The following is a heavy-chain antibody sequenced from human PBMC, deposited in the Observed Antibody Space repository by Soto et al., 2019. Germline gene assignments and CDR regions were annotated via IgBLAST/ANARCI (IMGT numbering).Heavy chain of an antibody. V-gene: IGHV1-69*13. D-gene: IGHD6-13*01. CDR1: GGTFSSYA. J-gene: IGHJ6*02. CDR2: IIPIFGTA. CDR3: ARVNPGIAAAEPGYYYGMDV. Sequence: SVKVSCKASGGTFSSYAISWVRQAPGQGLEWMGGIIPIFGTANYAQKFQGRVTITADESTSTAYMELSSLRSEDTAVYYCARVNPGIAAAEPGYYYGMDVWGQGTTVTVSS.